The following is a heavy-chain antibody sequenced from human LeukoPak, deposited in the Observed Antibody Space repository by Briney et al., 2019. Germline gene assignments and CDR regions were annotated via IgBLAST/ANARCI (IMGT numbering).Heavy chain of an antibody. CDR1: GLSVSSTY. Sequence: PGGSLRLSCAVSGLSVSSTYMTWVRQAPGKGLEWVPVIYGGGGTNYADSLKGRVSISRDNSKNTLYLQMNSLRADDTAVYYCVAEDTYWGQGTLVTVSS. CDR2: IYGGGGT. CDR3: VAEDTY. J-gene: IGHJ4*02. V-gene: IGHV3-53*01. D-gene: IGHD5-18*01.